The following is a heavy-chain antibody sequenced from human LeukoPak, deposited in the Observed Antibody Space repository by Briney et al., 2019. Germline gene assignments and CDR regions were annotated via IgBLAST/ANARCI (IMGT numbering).Heavy chain of an antibody. CDR3: ARLPIAAAGTRSTIDY. Sequence: SVKVSCKASGGIFSSYAISWVRQAPGQGLEWMGRIIPILGIANYAQKFQGRVTITADKSTSTAYMELSSLRSEDTAVYYCARLPIAAAGTRSTIDYWGQGTLVTVSS. J-gene: IGHJ4*02. CDR1: GGIFSSYA. D-gene: IGHD6-13*01. CDR2: IIPILGIA. V-gene: IGHV1-69*04.